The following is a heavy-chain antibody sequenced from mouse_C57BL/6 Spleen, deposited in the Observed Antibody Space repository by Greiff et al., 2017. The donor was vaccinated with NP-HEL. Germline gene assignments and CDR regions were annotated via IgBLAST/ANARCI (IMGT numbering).Heavy chain of an antibody. CDR2: IYPGDGDT. Sequence: VQLQQSGPELVKPGASVKISCKASGYAFSSSWMNWVKQRPGKGLEWIGRIYPGDGDTNYNGKFKGKATLTADKSSSTAYMQLSSLTSEDSAVYFCARPDSSGSRFAYWGQRTLVTVSA. V-gene: IGHV1-82*01. J-gene: IGHJ3*01. CDR3: ARPDSSGSRFAY. CDR1: GYAFSSSW. D-gene: IGHD3-2*02.